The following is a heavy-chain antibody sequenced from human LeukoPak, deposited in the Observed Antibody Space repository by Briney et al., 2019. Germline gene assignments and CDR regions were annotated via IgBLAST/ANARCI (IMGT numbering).Heavy chain of an antibody. D-gene: IGHD6-19*01. J-gene: IGHJ4*02. CDR2: ISYDGSNK. CDR1: GFTFSSYA. Sequence: PGRSLRLSCAASGFTFSSYAMHWVRQAPGKGLEWVAVISYDGSNKYYADSVKGRFTISRGNSKNTLYLQMNSLRAEDTAVYYCARDLSSGWYILNHFDYWGQGTLVTVSS. CDR3: ARDLSSGWYILNHFDY. V-gene: IGHV3-30*04.